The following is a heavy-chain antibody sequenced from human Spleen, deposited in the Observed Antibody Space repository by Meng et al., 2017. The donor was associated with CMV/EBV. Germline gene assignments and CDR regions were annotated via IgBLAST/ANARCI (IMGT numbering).Heavy chain of an antibody. Sequence: ASVKVSCKTSGYTFAGYYMHWLRQAPGQGLEWMGWINPNTGGTNYAQKFQGRVTTTRDTSISTAYMELSRLRSDDTAVYYCARDRVVVVVAANNWFDPWGQGTLVTVSS. CDR3: ARDRVVVVVAANNWFDP. J-gene: IGHJ5*02. CDR2: INPNTGGT. V-gene: IGHV1-2*02. CDR1: GYTFAGYY. D-gene: IGHD2-15*01.